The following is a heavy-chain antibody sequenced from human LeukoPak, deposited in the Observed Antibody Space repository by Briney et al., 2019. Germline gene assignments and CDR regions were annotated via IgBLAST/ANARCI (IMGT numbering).Heavy chain of an antibody. V-gene: IGHV3-23*01. CDR2: ISVSGDST. CDR1: GFTFSSYA. D-gene: IGHD3-22*01. Sequence: QPGRSLRLSCAASGFTFSSYAMSWVRQAPGQGLEWVSVISVSGDSTYYADSVKGRFTISRDNSKNTLYLQMNRLRAEDTAVYYCAKNRDSSSYYHDAFDFWGQGTMVTVST. CDR3: AKNRDSSSYYHDAFDF. J-gene: IGHJ3*01.